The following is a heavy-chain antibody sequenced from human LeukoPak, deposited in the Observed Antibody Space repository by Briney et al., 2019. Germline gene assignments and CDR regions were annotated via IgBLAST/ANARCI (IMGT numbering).Heavy chain of an antibody. CDR1: GGSISSYY. CDR3: ARATPSSTSCFDY. V-gene: IGHV4-59*01. CDR2: IYYSGST. J-gene: IGHJ4*02. Sequence: SETLSLTCTVSGGSISSYYWSWIRQPPGKGLEWIGYIYYSGSTNYNPSLKSRVTISVDTSKNQFSLKLSSVTAADTAVYYCARATPSSTSCFDYWGQGTLVTVSS. D-gene: IGHD2-2*01.